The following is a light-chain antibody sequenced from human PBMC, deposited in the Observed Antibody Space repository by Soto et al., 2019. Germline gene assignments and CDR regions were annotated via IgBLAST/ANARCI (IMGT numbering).Light chain of an antibody. CDR1: QDISNY. J-gene: IGKJ4*01. CDR2: DAS. Sequence: DIQMTQSPSSLSASVGDRVTITCQASQDISNYLNWYQQKPGKAPKLLTYDASHLETGVPSRFSGSGSGTDFTFTISSLQPEDIATYYCQQYDNLPLTFGGGTKVDIK. V-gene: IGKV1-33*01. CDR3: QQYDNLPLT.